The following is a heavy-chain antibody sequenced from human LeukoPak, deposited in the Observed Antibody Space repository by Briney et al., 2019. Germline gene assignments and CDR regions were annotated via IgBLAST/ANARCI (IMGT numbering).Heavy chain of an antibody. CDR1: GFPFSSHA. Sequence: GGSLRLSCAASGFPFSSHAMSWVRQAPGKGLEWVSAISGSGGSTYYADSVKGRFTISRDNSKNTLYLQMNSLRAEDTAVYYCAKGSYYDSSGHTLYYYYYYYMDVWGKGTTVTVSS. J-gene: IGHJ6*03. D-gene: IGHD3-22*01. CDR3: AKGSYYDSSGHTLYYYYYYYMDV. CDR2: ISGSGGST. V-gene: IGHV3-23*01.